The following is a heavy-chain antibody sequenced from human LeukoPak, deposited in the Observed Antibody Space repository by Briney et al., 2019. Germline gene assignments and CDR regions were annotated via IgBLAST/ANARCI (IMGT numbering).Heavy chain of an antibody. CDR3: ARGPTLMGVAGTWPLDY. CDR1: GFTFSDYS. Sequence: GGSLRLSCAASGFTFSDYSMKWVRQTPGKGLEWVLSISSGNSYKYYGDSVKGRFTISRDNAKNSLYLQMNSLRAEDTAVYYCARGPTLMGVAGTWPLDYWGQGTLVIVSS. J-gene: IGHJ4*02. CDR2: ISSGNSYK. D-gene: IGHD6-19*01. V-gene: IGHV3-21*01.